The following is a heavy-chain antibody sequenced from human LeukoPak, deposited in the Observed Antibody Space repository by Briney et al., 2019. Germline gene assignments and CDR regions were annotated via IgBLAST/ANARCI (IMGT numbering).Heavy chain of an antibody. Sequence: GGSLRLSCAASGFTFSSYGMHWVRQAPGKGLEWVAVIWYDGSNKYYADSVKGRFTISRDNSKNTLYLQMNSLRAEDTAVYYCARGYDYVWGSYRTFDYWGQGTLVTVSS. CDR1: GFTFSSYG. J-gene: IGHJ4*02. CDR3: ARGYDYVWGSYRTFDY. CDR2: IWYDGSNK. V-gene: IGHV3-33*01. D-gene: IGHD3-16*02.